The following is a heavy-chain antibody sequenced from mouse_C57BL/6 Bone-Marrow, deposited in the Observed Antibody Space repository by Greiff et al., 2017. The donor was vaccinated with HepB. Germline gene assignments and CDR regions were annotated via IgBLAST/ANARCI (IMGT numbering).Heavy chain of an antibody. CDR1: GFTFSDYY. V-gene: IGHV5-16*01. Sequence: EVQVVESEGGLVQPGSSMKLSCTASGFTFSDYYMAWVRQVPEKGLEWVANINYDGSSTYYLDSLKSRFIISRDNAKNILYLQMSSLKSEDTATYYCARESRYFDVWGTGTPVTVSS. J-gene: IGHJ1*03. CDR2: INYDGSST. CDR3: ARESRYFDV.